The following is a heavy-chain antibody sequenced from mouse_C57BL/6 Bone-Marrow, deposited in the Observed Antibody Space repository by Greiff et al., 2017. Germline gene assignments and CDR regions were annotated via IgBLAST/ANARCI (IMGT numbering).Heavy chain of an antibody. Sequence: VQLQQSGPELVKPGASVKISCKASGYAFSSSWMNWVQQRPGKGLEWIGRIYPGDGDTNYNGKFKGKATLTADKSSSTAYMQLSSLTSEDSAVYFCARWPLYYDYDVGFAYWGQGTLVTVSA. D-gene: IGHD2-4*01. CDR2: IYPGDGDT. J-gene: IGHJ3*01. CDR3: ARWPLYYDYDVGFAY. V-gene: IGHV1-82*01. CDR1: GYAFSSSW.